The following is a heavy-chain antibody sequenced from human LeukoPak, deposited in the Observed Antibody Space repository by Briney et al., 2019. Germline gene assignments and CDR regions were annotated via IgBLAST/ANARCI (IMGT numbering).Heavy chain of an antibody. Sequence: ASVKVSCKASGYTFTSYYMHWVRQAPGQGLEWMGIINPSGGSTSYAQKFQGRVTMTRDTSTSTVYMELSSLRSEDTAVYYCARDPYYDLWSGYYRGYYYYGMDVWGQGTTVTVSS. CDR1: GYTFTSYY. D-gene: IGHD3-3*01. V-gene: IGHV1-46*01. CDR2: INPSGGST. CDR3: ARDPYYDLWSGYYRGYYYYGMDV. J-gene: IGHJ6*02.